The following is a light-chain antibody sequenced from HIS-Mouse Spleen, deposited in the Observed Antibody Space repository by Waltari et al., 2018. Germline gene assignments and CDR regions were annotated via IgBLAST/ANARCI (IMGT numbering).Light chain of an antibody. Sequence: QSALTQPASVSGSPGQSITISCPGTSRDVGGYNYVSWYQQHPGKAPQLMLYEVSNRPSGVSNRFSGSKSGNTASLTISGLQAEDEADYYCSSYTSSSTLVFGGGTKLTVL. CDR1: SRDVGGYNY. CDR3: SSYTSSSTLV. J-gene: IGLJ3*02. CDR2: EVS. V-gene: IGLV2-14*01.